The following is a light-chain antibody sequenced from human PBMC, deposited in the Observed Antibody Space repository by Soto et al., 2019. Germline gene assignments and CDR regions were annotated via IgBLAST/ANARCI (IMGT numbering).Light chain of an antibody. V-gene: IGLV2-14*01. CDR1: SSDVGGYNY. CDR3: CSYAGSSIFV. CDR2: EVS. Sequence: QSALTQPASVSGSPGQSITISCTGTSSDVGGYNYVSWYQHHPGKVPKLMIYEVSNRPSGVSNRFSGSKSGNTASLSISGLQAEDEADYYCCSYAGSSIFVFGGGTKLTVL. J-gene: IGLJ2*01.